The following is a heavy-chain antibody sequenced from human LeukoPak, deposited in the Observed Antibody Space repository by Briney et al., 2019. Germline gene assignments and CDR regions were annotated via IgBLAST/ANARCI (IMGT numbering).Heavy chain of an antibody. J-gene: IGHJ3*02. CDR2: ISYDGSNK. Sequence: PGRSLRLSCAASGFTFSSYGMHWVRQAPGKGLEWVAVISYDGSNKYYADSVKGRFTISRDNSKNTLYLQMNSLRAEDTAVYYCARDTYYDILTGYSPDDAFDIWGQGTMVTVSS. V-gene: IGHV3-30*19. CDR3: ARDTYYDILTGYSPDDAFDI. D-gene: IGHD3-9*01. CDR1: GFTFSSYG.